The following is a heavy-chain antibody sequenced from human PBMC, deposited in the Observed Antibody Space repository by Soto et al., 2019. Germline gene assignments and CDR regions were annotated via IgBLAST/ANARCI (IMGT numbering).Heavy chain of an antibody. J-gene: IGHJ4*02. CDR2: MNPNSGNT. D-gene: IGHD4-17*01. CDR3: ARWAYGVYARFDY. V-gene: IGHV1-8*01. Sequence: QVQLVQSGAEVKKSGASVKVSCKASGYTFTSHDINWVRQATGQGLEWMGWMNPNSGNTGYSQKFKGRVTTTRNTSISTAYMELSSLRSEDTAVYYCARWAYGVYARFDYWGQGTLVTVSS. CDR1: GYTFTSHD.